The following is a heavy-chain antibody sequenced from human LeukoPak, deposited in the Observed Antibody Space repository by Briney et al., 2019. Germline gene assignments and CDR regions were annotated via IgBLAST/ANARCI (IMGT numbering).Heavy chain of an antibody. J-gene: IGHJ4*02. V-gene: IGHV3-48*01. Sequence: GGSLRLSCAASGFTFSSYSMNWVRQAPGKGLEWVSYISSSSSTIYYADSVKGRFTISRDNSKNTLYLQMNSLRAEDTAVYYCARVWHGSFDYWGQGTLVTVSS. CDR1: GFTFSSYS. D-gene: IGHD3-10*01. CDR3: ARVWHGSFDY. CDR2: ISSSSSTI.